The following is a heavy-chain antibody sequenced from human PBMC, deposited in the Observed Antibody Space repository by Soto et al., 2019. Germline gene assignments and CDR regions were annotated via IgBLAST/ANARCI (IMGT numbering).Heavy chain of an antibody. CDR1: GFSLTTGSVA. V-gene: IGHV2-5*01. CDR2: VYGKDDK. J-gene: IGHJ5*02. D-gene: IGHD1-1*01. Sequence: GPTLVNPTQTLTLTCTFSGFSLTTGSVAVAWVRQPPGKALEWLAIVYGKDDKHYNPSLRTRLTITKDTSKNQVVLTMINVDPVDTGTYYCARRALENAKGWFDTWGQGILVTVSS. CDR3: ARRALENAKGWFDT.